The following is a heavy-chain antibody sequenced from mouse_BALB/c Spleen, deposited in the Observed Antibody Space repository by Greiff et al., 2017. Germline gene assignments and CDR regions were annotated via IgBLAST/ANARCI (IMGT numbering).Heavy chain of an antibody. Sequence: VQLKQSGAELVKPGASVKLSCTASGFNIKDTYMHWVKQRPEQGLEWIGRIDPANGNTKYDPKFQGKATITADTSSNTAYLQLSSLTSEDTAVYYCARRLLRYWYFDVWGAGTTVTVSS. D-gene: IGHD1-1*01. V-gene: IGHV14-3*02. CDR3: ARRLLRYWYFDV. CDR2: IDPANGNT. J-gene: IGHJ1*01. CDR1: GFNIKDTY.